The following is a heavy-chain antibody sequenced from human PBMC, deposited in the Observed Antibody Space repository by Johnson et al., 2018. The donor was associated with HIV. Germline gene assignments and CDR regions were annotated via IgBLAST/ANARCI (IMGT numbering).Heavy chain of an antibody. J-gene: IGHJ3*02. CDR1: GFTVSSNY. V-gene: IGHV3-66*01. CDR3: AKSPGKDHGGKSGAFDM. CDR2: IYSGGST. Sequence: VQLVESGGGLVQSGGSLRLSCGASGFTVSSNYMNWVRQAPGKGLEWVSVIYSGGSTSYADSVKGRFTIPRDNSKNMLYLQMNSLTVEDTAVYYCAKSPGKDHGGKSGAFDMWGQGTMVTVSS. D-gene: IGHD4-23*01.